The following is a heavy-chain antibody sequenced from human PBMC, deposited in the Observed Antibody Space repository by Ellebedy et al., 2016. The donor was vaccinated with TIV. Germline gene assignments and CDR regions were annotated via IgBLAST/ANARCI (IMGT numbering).Heavy chain of an antibody. J-gene: IGHJ4*02. Sequence: GGSLRLSCAASGFTFSSYSMNWVRQAPGKGLEWVSYISSVNNVMYYADSVKGRFTISRDNAKNSLYLQMNSLRAEDTAVYYCARKGRDSSGYQYWGQGTLVTVSS. CDR1: GFTFSSYS. V-gene: IGHV3-48*01. CDR3: ARKGRDSSGYQY. CDR2: ISSVNNVM. D-gene: IGHD3-22*01.